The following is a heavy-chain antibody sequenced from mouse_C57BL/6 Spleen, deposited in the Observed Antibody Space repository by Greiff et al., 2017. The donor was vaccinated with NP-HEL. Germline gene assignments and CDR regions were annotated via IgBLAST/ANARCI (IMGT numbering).Heavy chain of an antibody. CDR3: VRQGYGSPWFAY. CDR1: GFSFNTYA. V-gene: IGHV10-1*01. Sequence: EVQLVESGGGLVQPKGSLKLSCAASGFSFNTYAMNWVRQAPGKGLEWVARIRSKSNNYATYYADSVKDRFTISRDDSESMLYLQMNNLKTEDTAMYYCVRQGYGSPWFAYWGQGTLVTVSA. J-gene: IGHJ3*01. CDR2: IRSKSNNYAT. D-gene: IGHD1-1*01.